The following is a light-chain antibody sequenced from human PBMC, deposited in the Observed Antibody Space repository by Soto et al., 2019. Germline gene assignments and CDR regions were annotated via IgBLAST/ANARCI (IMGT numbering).Light chain of an antibody. CDR3: QTWGSGPLL. Sequence: QPVLTQSPSASASLGASVKLTCTLSSGHSIYAIAWHQQQPEKGPRYLMKLNSDGSHSKGDGIPDRFSGSSSGAERYLTISSLQSEDEADYYCQTWGSGPLLFGGGTKLTVL. CDR1: SGHSIYA. J-gene: IGLJ2*01. CDR2: LNSDGSH. V-gene: IGLV4-69*01.